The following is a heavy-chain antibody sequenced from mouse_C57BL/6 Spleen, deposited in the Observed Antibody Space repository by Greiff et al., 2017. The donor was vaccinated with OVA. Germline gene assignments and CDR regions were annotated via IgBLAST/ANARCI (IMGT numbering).Heavy chain of an antibody. CDR2: INPSSGYT. J-gene: IGHJ4*01. Sequence: QVQLQQSGAELARPGASVKMSCKASGYTFTSYTMHWVKQRPGQGLEWIGYINPSSGYTKYNQKFKDKATLTADKSSSTAYMQRSSLTSEDSAVYYCARDGYYPYYAMDYWGQGTSVTVSS. CDR1: GYTFTSYT. CDR3: ARDGYYPYYAMDY. D-gene: IGHD2-3*01. V-gene: IGHV1-4*01.